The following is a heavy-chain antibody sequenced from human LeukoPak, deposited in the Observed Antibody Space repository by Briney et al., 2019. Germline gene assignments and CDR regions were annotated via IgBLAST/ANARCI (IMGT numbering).Heavy chain of an antibody. J-gene: IGHJ6*04. CDR3: ARDLGTNCSGGSCYSGLKDV. CDR2: IHYSGNT. D-gene: IGHD2-15*01. Sequence: PSETLSLTCTVSGDSISSSSYYWGWIRQPPGKGLEWIGSIHYSGNTYYNPSLKSRVTISVDMSKNQFPLKLSSVTPADTAVYYCARDLGTNCSGGSCYSGLKDVWGKGTTVTISS. CDR1: GDSISSSSYY. V-gene: IGHV4-39*06.